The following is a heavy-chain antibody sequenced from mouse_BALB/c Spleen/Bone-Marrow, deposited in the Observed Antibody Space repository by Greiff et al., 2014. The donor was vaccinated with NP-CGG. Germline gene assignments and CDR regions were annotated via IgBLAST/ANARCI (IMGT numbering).Heavy chain of an antibody. V-gene: IGHV2-6*02. D-gene: IGHD2-3*01. CDR2: IWSDGST. CDR1: GFSFISYG. Sequence: VHLEESGPGLVAPSQSLSITCTVSGFSFISYGVHWVRQPPGKGLEWLGVIWSDGSTTYNSALKTRLSINKDNSKSQDFLKMNSLQTNDTAMYYCARNSGGMIFDYWGQGTTLTVSS. J-gene: IGHJ2*01. CDR3: ARNSGGMIFDY.